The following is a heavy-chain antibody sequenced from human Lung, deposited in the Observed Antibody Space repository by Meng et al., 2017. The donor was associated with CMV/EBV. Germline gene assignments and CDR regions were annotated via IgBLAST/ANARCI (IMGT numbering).Heavy chain of an antibody. CDR3: ARGLRYYDFWSGSDIYVMDV. CDR1: GFTFSSYS. D-gene: IGHD3-3*01. V-gene: IGHV3-48*04. CDR2: ISSSSSTI. Sequence: ESXKISXAASGFTFSSYSMNWVRQAPGKGLEWVSYISSSSSTIYYADSVKGRFTISRDNAKNSLYLQMNSLRAEDTAVYYCARGLRYYDFWSGSDIYVMDVWGQGTXVTVSS. J-gene: IGHJ6*02.